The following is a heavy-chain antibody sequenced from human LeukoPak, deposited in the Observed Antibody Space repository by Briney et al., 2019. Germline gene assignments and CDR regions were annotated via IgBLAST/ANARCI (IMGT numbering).Heavy chain of an antibody. CDR3: AKDRPVVVVAATTLDAFDI. V-gene: IGHV3-23*01. Sequence: GGSLRLSCAASGFTVSSNYMSWVRQAPGKGLEWVSAIGGSGGSTYYADSVKGRFTISRDNSKNTLYLQMNSLRAEDTAVYYCAKDRPVVVVAATTLDAFDIWGQGTMVTVSS. CDR1: GFTVSSNY. D-gene: IGHD2-15*01. CDR2: IGGSGGST. J-gene: IGHJ3*02.